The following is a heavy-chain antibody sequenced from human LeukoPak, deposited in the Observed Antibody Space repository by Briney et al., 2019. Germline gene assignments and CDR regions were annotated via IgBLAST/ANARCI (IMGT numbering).Heavy chain of an antibody. CDR2: ISGSGGST. J-gene: IGHJ4*02. CDR3: AKLGPGYYDSSGYAIDY. V-gene: IGHV3-23*01. D-gene: IGHD3-22*01. Sequence: GGSLRLSCAASGFTFSSYAMSWVRQAPGKGLEWVSAISGSGGSTYYADSVKGRFTISRDNSKNTLYLQMNSLRAEDTAVYSCAKLGPGYYDSSGYAIDYWGQGTLVTVSS. CDR1: GFTFSSYA.